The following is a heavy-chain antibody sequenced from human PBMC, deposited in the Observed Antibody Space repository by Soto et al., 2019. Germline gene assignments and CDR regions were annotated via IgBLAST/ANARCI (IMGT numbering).Heavy chain of an antibody. Sequence: ASVKVSCKASGYNFNSYVITWVRQAPGQGPEWMGWVNAYNGDTKFAQRLQGRVTMTTDTSTSTVYMYLRSLRADDPAVYYCARDARPHYFDSSGHHYYYYGMDVWGQGTTVTVSS. D-gene: IGHD3-22*01. CDR2: VNAYNGDT. V-gene: IGHV1-18*01. J-gene: IGHJ6*02. CDR1: GYNFNSYV. CDR3: ARDARPHYFDSSGHHYYYYGMDV.